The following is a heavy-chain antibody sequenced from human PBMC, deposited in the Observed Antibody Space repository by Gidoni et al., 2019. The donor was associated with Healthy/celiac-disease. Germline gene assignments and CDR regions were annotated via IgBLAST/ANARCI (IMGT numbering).Heavy chain of an antibody. J-gene: IGHJ6*02. CDR1: GRSISRGGYY. D-gene: IGHD3-22*01. V-gene: IGHV4-31*03. CDR2: IYYSGST. Sequence: QVQLQESGPGLVKPSQTLSLTCTVSGRSISRGGYYLTWIRQHPGKGLEWSGYIYYSGSTYYNPSLKSRVTISVETSKNQFSLKLSSVTAADTAVYYCARDRYYDSSGPVNYYYYGMDVWGQGTTVTVSS. CDR3: ARDRYYDSSGPVNYYYYGMDV.